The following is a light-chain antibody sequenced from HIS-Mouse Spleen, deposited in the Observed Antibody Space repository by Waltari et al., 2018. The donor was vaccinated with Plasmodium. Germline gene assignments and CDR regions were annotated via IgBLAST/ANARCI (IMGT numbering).Light chain of an antibody. V-gene: IGKV3-15*01. CDR2: GAS. CDR3: QQYNNWSFT. J-gene: IGKJ3*01. Sequence: EIVLTQSPGTLSLSPGERATLSCRASQRVSSNLAWYQQKPGQAPRLLIYGASTRATGIPARFSGSGSGTEFTLTISSLQSEDFAVYYCQQYNNWSFTFGPGTKVDIK. CDR1: QRVSSN.